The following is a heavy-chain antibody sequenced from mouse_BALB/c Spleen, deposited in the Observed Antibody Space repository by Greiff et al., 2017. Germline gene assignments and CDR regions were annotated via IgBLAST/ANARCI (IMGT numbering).Heavy chain of an antibody. Sequence: VKLQESGPGLVQPSQSLSITCTVSGFSLTSYGVHWVRQSPGKGLEWLGVIWSGGSTDYNAAFISRLSISKDNSKSQVFFKMNSLQANDTAIYYCARKGPTNYYAMDYWGQGTSVTVSS. CDR3: ARKGPTNYYAMDY. J-gene: IGHJ4*01. V-gene: IGHV2-2*02. CDR1: GFSLTSYG. CDR2: IWSGGST. D-gene: IGHD2-10*01.